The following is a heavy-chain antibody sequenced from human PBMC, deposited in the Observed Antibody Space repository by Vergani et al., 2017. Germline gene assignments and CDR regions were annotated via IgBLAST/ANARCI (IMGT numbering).Heavy chain of an antibody. V-gene: IGHV7-4-1*02. CDR2: INTNSGNP. Sequence: QVQLVQSGSELKKPGASVRISCEASGYTFTNYPLIWVRQAPGQGLEFMGWINTNSGNPTYAPGFTGRFVFSLDTSVSTAYLQVSGLKAEDSAVYYCARGRQWRLTEFLYGRGVWGQGTTVTVSS. D-gene: IGHD6-19*01. CDR3: ARGRQWRLTEFLYGRGV. CDR1: GYTFTNYP. J-gene: IGHJ6*02.